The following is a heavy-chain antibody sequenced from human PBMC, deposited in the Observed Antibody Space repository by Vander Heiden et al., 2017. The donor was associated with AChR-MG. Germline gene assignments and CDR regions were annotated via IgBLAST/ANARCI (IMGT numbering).Heavy chain of an antibody. CDR2: ISSSGGTT. CDR1: GFTLDTYA. CDR3: AKTERRQTANTFDY. Sequence: EVQLLESGGDLVERGGSLRLSCAASGFTLDTYARSWVRQAPGKGLEWLSAISSSGGTTYYADSVKGRFTISRDNSKNTLYLQMNSLRGEDTAVYYCAKTERRQTANTFDYCGQGTLVTVSS. D-gene: IGHD1-1*01. V-gene: IGHV3-23*01. J-gene: IGHJ4*02.